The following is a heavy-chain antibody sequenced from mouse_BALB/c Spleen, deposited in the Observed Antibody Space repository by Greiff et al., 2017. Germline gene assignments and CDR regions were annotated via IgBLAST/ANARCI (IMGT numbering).Heavy chain of an antibody. D-gene: IGHD1-1*01. V-gene: IGHV5-6*01. CDR3: ARHAGTTVPRYYDV. Sequence: EVMLVESGGDLVKPGGSLKLSCAASGFTFSSYGMSWVRQTPDKRLEWVATISSGGSYTYYPDSVKGRFTISRDNAKNTLYLQMSSLKSEDTAMYYCARHAGTTVPRYYDVWGAGTTVTVSS. J-gene: IGHJ1*01. CDR2: ISSGGSYT. CDR1: GFTFSSYG.